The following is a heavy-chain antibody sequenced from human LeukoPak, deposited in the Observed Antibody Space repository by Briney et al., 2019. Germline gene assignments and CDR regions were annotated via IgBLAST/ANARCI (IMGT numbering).Heavy chain of an antibody. J-gene: IGHJ3*02. CDR2: ISYTGTT. D-gene: IGHD3-10*01. Sequence: SETLSLTCTVSGGSVSSGSYYWSWIRQPPGKRLEWIGYISYTGTTNYNPSLRSRVTISVDMSKNQIFLKLNSVTAADTAVYHCASPSGGRYRDDALDIWGQRTMVTVSS. CDR3: ASPSGGRYRDDALDI. CDR1: GGSVSSGSYY. V-gene: IGHV4-61*01.